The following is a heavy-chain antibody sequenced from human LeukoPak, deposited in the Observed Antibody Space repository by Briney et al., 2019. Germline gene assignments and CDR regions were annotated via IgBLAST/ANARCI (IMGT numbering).Heavy chain of an antibody. CDR1: GGSISSHY. D-gene: IGHD1-1*01. V-gene: IGHV4-59*11. CDR3: ARMERLSHFHY. CDR2: IYDSGNT. Sequence: SETLSLTCTVSGGSISSHYWTWIRQPPGRGLEWIRCIYDSGNTNYNPSLKSRVTISVDRSKNLFSPKLSSVSAADTAVYFCARMERLSHFHYWGQGTLVTVSS. J-gene: IGHJ4*02.